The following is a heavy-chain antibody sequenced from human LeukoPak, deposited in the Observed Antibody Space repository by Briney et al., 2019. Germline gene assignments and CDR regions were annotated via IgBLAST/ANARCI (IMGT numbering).Heavy chain of an antibody. CDR2: ISSRGSTI. CDR3: ARGRAVVAASDNWFDP. D-gene: IGHD2-15*01. J-gene: IGHJ5*02. CDR1: GFTFSSYE. V-gene: IGHV3-48*03. Sequence: GGSLRLSCAASGFTFSSYERNWVRQAPGKVLEWVSYISSRGSTIYDADSVKGRFTISRDNDKNSLYLQMNSLRAEDTAVYYCARGRAVVAASDNWFDPWGQGTLVTVSS.